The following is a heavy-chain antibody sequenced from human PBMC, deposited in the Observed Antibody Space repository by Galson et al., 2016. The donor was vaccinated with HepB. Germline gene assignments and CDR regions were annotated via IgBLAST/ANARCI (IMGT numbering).Heavy chain of an antibody. D-gene: IGHD4-17*01. CDR2: IYSGGTT. V-gene: IGHV3-53*01. CDR1: GFTVSSDY. Sequence: SLRLSCAASGFTVSSDYMSWVRQAPGKGLEWVSIIYSGGTTYYADSVKGRFTISRDNSKNTLYLQMNSLGAEDTAVYYCARGPNDYGRALGYWGHGTLVTVSS. J-gene: IGHJ4*01. CDR3: ARGPNDYGRALGY.